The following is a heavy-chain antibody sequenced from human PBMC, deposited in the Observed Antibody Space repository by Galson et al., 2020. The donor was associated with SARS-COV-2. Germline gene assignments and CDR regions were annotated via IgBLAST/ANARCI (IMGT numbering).Heavy chain of an antibody. CDR2: ISHSGGT. J-gene: IGHJ3*02. CDR1: GTSISSGSYS. CDR3: ARLHYGEYAPEACDI. V-gene: IGHV4-30-2*01. D-gene: IGHD4-17*01. Sequence: SETLSLTCAVSGTSISSGSYSWNWIRQPPGKGLVWIGYISHSGGTYYNPSLKSRVTISGDRSKNQFSLRLSSVTAADTAVYYCARLHYGEYAPEACDIWGPGTRVTVAS.